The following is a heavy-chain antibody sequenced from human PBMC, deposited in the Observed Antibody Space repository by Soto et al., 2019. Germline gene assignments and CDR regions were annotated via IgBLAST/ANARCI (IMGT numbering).Heavy chain of an antibody. D-gene: IGHD6-13*01. CDR1: GITFSSYS. Sequence: GGSLRLSCAASGITFSSYSMNWVRQAPGKGLEWVSYISSSSSTIYYTNPVKGRFTISRDNAKNSLYLQMNSLRDEDTAVYYCASSSSSWFHTFDYWGQGTLVTVSS. CDR3: ASSSSSWFHTFDY. CDR2: ISSSSSTI. V-gene: IGHV3-48*02. J-gene: IGHJ4*02.